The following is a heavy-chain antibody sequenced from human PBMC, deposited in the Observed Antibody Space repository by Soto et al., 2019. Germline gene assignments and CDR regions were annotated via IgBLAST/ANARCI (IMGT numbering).Heavy chain of an antibody. Sequence: SVKVSCKASGFTFTSSAVQWVRQARGQRLEWIGWIVVGSGNTNYAQKFQERVTITRDMSTSTAYMELSSLRSEDTAVYYCAADPLSIAVAGTDYWGQGTLVTVSS. D-gene: IGHD6-19*01. V-gene: IGHV1-58*01. J-gene: IGHJ4*02. CDR2: IVVGSGNT. CDR1: GFTFTSSA. CDR3: AADPLSIAVAGTDY.